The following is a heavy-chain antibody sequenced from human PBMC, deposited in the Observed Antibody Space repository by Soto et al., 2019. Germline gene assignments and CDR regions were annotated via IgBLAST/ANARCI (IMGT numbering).Heavy chain of an antibody. CDR1: GYTFTSYG. D-gene: IGHD2-2*01. CDR3: ARVRWYCSSTSCNDYFDY. V-gene: IGHV1-18*01. J-gene: IGHJ4*02. Sequence: ASVKVSCKASGYTFTSYGISWVRLAPGQGLEWMGWISAYNGNTNYAQKLQGRVTMTTGTSTSTAYMEMRSLSSDDTAVYYCARVRWYCSSTSCNDYFDYWGQGTLVTVSS. CDR2: ISAYNGNT.